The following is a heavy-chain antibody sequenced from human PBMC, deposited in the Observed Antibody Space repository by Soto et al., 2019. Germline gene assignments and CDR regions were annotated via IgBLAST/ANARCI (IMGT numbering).Heavy chain of an antibody. J-gene: IGHJ5*02. CDR3: ARQPYCSSTSCYPFSNWFDP. CDR1: GGSISSSSYY. V-gene: IGHV4-39*01. D-gene: IGHD2-2*01. CDR2: IYYSGST. Sequence: QLQLQESGPGLVKPSETLSLTCTVSGGSISSSSYYWGWIRQPPGKGLEWIGSIYYSGSTYYNPSLTSRVTISVDTSKNQFSLKRSSVTAADTAVYYCARQPYCSSTSCYPFSNWFDPWGQGTLVTVSS.